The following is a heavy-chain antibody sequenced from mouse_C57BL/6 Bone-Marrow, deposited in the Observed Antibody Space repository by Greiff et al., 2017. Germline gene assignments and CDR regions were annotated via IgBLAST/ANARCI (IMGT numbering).Heavy chain of an antibody. J-gene: IGHJ3*01. CDR1: GYAFSSSW. CDR2: IYPGDGDT. Sequence: VQLQQSGPELVKPGASVKISCKASGYAFSSSWMNWVKQRPGTGLEWIGRIYPGDGDTNYNGKFKGKATLTADNSSSTAYMQLSSLTSEDSAVYFCARSESYYGNFAWFAYWGQGTLVTVSA. V-gene: IGHV1-82*01. CDR3: ARSESYYGNFAWFAY. D-gene: IGHD2-10*01.